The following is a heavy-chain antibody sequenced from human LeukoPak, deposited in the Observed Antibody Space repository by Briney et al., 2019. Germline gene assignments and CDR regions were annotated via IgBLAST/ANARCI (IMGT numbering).Heavy chain of an antibody. CDR3: ARDRSIAAPYWFDP. Sequence: PSETLSLTCTVSGGSISSSSYYWGWIRQPPGKGLEWIGSIYYSGGTYYNPSLKSRVTISVDTSKNQFSLKLSSVTAADTAVYYCARDRSIAAPYWFDPWGQGTLVTVSS. CDR1: GGSISSSSYY. CDR2: IYYSGGT. D-gene: IGHD6-6*01. J-gene: IGHJ5*02. V-gene: IGHV4-39*07.